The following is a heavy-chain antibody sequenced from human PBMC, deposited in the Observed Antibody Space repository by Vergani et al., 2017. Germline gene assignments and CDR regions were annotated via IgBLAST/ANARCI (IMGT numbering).Heavy chain of an antibody. CDR2: INTNSGNP. V-gene: IGHV7-4-1*02. CDR3: ARGRQWRLTEYLYSMDV. Sequence: QVQLLQSGSELKKPGASVRISCEASGYTFTNYPLIWVRQSPGQGLEFMGWINTNSGNPTYAPGFTGRFVFSLDTSVSTAYLQISGLKAEDSAVYYCARGRQWRLTEYLYSMDVWGQGTTVTVYS. CDR1: GYTFTNYP. J-gene: IGHJ6*02. D-gene: IGHD6-19*01.